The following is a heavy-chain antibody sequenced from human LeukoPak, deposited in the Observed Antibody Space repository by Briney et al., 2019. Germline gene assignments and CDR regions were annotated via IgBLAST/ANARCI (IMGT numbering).Heavy chain of an antibody. D-gene: IGHD6-13*01. V-gene: IGHV4-34*01. Sequence: SETLSLTCAVYGGSFSCYYWSWIRQPPGKGLEWIGEINHSGSTNYNPSLKSRVTISVDTSKNQFSLKLSSVTAADTAVYYCARGRGSSSWYRGVFFDYWGQGTLVTVSS. J-gene: IGHJ4*02. CDR2: INHSGST. CDR3: ARGRGSSSWYRGVFFDY. CDR1: GGSFSCYY.